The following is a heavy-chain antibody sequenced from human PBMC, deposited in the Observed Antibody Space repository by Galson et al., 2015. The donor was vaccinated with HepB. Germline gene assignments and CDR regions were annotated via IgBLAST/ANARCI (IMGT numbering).Heavy chain of an antibody. Sequence: PALVKPTQTLTLTCTFSGFSLSTDNMCVSWVRQPPGKALEWLALIYWDDDKRYSPSLKSRLTVTKDTSKNQVVLTMTNMDPVDTATYFCAHHRGGGYNYWGQGTLVTVSS. J-gene: IGHJ4*02. D-gene: IGHD3-22*01. CDR1: GFSLSTDNMC. CDR2: IYWDDDK. V-gene: IGHV2-5*08. CDR3: AHHRGGGYNY.